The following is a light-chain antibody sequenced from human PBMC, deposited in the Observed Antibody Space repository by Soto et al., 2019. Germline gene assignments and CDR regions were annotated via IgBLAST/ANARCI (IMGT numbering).Light chain of an antibody. V-gene: IGKV2-28*01. CDR3: MQRLQIPLT. J-gene: IGKJ4*01. Sequence: DIVMTQSPLSLPVTPGEPASISCRSSQSLLHSNGYNYLEWFLQKPGQSPQLLIYLGSNRASGVPDRFSGSGSGTDFTLQISRVEAKDFGVYYCMQRLQIPLTFGGGTKVEIK. CDR1: QSLLHSNGYNY. CDR2: LGS.